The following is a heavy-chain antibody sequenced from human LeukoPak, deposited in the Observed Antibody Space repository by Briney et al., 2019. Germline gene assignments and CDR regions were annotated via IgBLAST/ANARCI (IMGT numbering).Heavy chain of an antibody. Sequence: GESLQISCKGFGYIFSTYWIGWVRQPPGKGLECLGIIYPRDSDTRYSPSFQGQVTISADKSISTAYLQWHSLKASDTAIFYCARSIASSFIDFDYWGQGTLVTVSS. V-gene: IGHV5-51*01. CDR1: GYIFSTYW. D-gene: IGHD6-6*01. J-gene: IGHJ4*02. CDR3: ARSIASSFIDFDY. CDR2: IYPRDSDT.